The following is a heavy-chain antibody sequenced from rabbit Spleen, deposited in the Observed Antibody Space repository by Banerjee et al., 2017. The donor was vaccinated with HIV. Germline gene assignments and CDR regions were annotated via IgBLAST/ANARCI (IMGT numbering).Heavy chain of an antibody. Sequence: VESGGGLVKPGASLTLTCTASGFTFSSSYYMCWVRQAPGKGLEWIACINTATSKAVYATWAKGRFTISRTSSTTVTLQMTSLTAADTATYSCARDLVAVIGWNFNLWGQGTLVTVS. CDR1: GFTFSSSYY. CDR2: INTATSKA. V-gene: IGHV1S40*01. CDR3: ARDLVAVIGWNFNL. D-gene: IGHD1-1*01. J-gene: IGHJ4*01.